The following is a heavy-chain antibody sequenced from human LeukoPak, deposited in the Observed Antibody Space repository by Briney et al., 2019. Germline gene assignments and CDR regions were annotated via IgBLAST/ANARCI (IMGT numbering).Heavy chain of an antibody. J-gene: IGHJ4*02. CDR2: ISSSSSYI. CDR3: ARDARVSSTSCPGY. V-gene: IGHV3-21*01. CDR1: GFTFSSYS. D-gene: IGHD2-2*01. Sequence: GGSLRLSCAASGFTFSSYSMNWVRRPPGKGLEWVSSISSSSSYIYYADSVKGRFTISRDNAKNSLYLQMNSLRAEDTAVYYCARDARVSSTSCPGYWGQGTLVTVSS.